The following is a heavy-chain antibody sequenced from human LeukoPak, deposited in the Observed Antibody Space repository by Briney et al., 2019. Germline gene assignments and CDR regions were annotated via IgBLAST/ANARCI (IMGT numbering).Heavy chain of an antibody. CDR2: ISHRGRT. J-gene: IGHJ1*01. Sequence: SETLSLTCAVYGGSLSDYYWSWIRQSPGKGLEWIGEISHRGRTYYNLSLKSRVTISVDTSKNQFSLKLSSVTAADTAVYYCARYLDYGGNSRVFQHWGQGTLVTVSS. CDR3: ARYLDYGGNSRVFQH. CDR1: GGSLSDYY. V-gene: IGHV4-34*01. D-gene: IGHD4-23*01.